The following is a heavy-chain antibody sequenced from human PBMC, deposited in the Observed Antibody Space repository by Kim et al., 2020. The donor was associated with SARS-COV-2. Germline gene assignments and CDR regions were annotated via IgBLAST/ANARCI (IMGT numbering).Heavy chain of an antibody. J-gene: IGHJ4*02. CDR2: ISYYLINK. CDR3: AKREGGGYYHFDY. Sequence: GGSLRLSFSSSLFIFIIYFMHFFLHSPFNFLYFFSFISYYLINKYYSYSFNFLFTISIYNSKNTLYLQMNSLRAEDTAVYYCAKREGGGYYHFDYWGQGTLVTVSS. V-gene: IGHV3-30*18. CDR1: LFIFIIYF. D-gene: IGHD3-22*01.